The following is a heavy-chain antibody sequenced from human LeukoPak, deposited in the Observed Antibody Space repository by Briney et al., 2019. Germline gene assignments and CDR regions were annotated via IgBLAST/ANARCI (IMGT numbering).Heavy chain of an antibody. CDR3: ARVRNGVSMPSFDY. V-gene: IGHV4-59*01. CDR2: IYYSGST. J-gene: IGHJ4*02. CDR1: GGSISSYY. Sequence: SETLSLTCTVSGGSISSYYWSWIRQPPGKGLEWIGYIYYSGSTNYNPSLKSRVTISVDTSKNQFSLKLSSVTAADTAVYYCARVRNGVSMPSFDYWGQGTLVTVPS. D-gene: IGHD2-2*01.